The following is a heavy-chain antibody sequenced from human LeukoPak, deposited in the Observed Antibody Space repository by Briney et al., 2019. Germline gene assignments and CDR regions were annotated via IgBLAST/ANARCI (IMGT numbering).Heavy chain of an antibody. CDR1: GGSISSSSYY. D-gene: IGHD2-2*01. Sequence: SETLSLTCTLSGGSISSSSYYWGWIRQPPGKGLEWIGSIHYSGSTYYNPSLKSRVTISVDTSKNQFSLKLSSVTAADTAVYYCARQLGYCSSTSCYADKVDYWGQGTLVTVSS. CDR3: ARQLGYCSSTSCYADKVDY. V-gene: IGHV4-39*01. CDR2: IHYSGST. J-gene: IGHJ4*02.